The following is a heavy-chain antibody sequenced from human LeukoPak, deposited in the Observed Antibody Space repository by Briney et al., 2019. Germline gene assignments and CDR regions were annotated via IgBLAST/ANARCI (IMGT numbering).Heavy chain of an antibody. D-gene: IGHD4-17*01. V-gene: IGHV1-2*02. Sequence: ASVKVSCKASGYTFTGYYMHWVRQAPGQGLEWMGWINPNSGGTNYAQKFQGRVTMTRDTSISTAYMELSRLRSDDTAVYYCASLDYGDYADAFDIWGQGTMVTVSS. J-gene: IGHJ3*02. CDR2: INPNSGGT. CDR3: ASLDYGDYADAFDI. CDR1: GYTFTGYY.